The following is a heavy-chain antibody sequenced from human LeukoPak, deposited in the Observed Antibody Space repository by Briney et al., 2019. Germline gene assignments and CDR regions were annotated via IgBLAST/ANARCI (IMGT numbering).Heavy chain of an antibody. J-gene: IGHJ4*02. CDR1: GFTVSSNY. CDR3: ARDDSGSFYFDY. D-gene: IGHD1-26*01. V-gene: IGHV3-53*01. Sequence: GGSLRLSCAASGFTVSSNYMSWVRQAPGKGLEWVSVIYSGGSTYYADSVKGRFTISRDNSKNTLYLQMNSLRAEDTAVCYCARDDSGSFYFDYWGQGTLVTVSS. CDR2: IYSGGST.